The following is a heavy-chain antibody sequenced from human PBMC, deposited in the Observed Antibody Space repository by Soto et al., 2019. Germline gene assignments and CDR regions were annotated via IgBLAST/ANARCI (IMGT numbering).Heavy chain of an antibody. V-gene: IGHV4-39*01. D-gene: IGHD4-17*01. Sequence: SETLSLTCTVSGGSISSSSYYWGWIRQPPGKGLEWIGSIYYSGSTYYNPSLKSRVTISVDTSKNQFSLKLSSVTAADTAVYYCARLSLGDYVLYWGQGTLVTVSS. J-gene: IGHJ4*02. CDR1: GGSISSSSYY. CDR3: ARLSLGDYVLY. CDR2: IYYSGST.